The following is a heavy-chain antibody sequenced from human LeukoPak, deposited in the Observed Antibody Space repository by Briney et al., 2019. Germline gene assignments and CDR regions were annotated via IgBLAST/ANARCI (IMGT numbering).Heavy chain of an antibody. Sequence: GRSLRLSCAASGFTFSSYGMHWVRQAPGKGLEWVAVIWYDGSNKYYADSVEGRFTISRDNSKNTLYLQMNSLRAEDTAVYYCARDPRIEWELYFDYWGQGTLVTVSS. V-gene: IGHV3-33*01. CDR3: ARDPRIEWELYFDY. CDR1: GFTFSSYG. J-gene: IGHJ4*02. D-gene: IGHD1-26*01. CDR2: IWYDGSNK.